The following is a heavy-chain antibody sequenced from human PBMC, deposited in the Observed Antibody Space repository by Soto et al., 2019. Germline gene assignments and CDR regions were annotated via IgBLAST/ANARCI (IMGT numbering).Heavy chain of an antibody. D-gene: IGHD6-13*01. J-gene: IGHJ4*02. V-gene: IGHV3-23*01. Sequence: EVQLLESGGGLVQPGGSLRLSCAASGFTFSSYAMSWVRQAPGKGLEWVSAISGSGGSTYYADSVKGRFTISRDNSKNTLYLQMNGLRAEDTAVYYCAKAEGGYHSSSWPTTPDYWGQGTLVTVSS. CDR3: AKAEGGYHSSSWPTTPDY. CDR1: GFTFSSYA. CDR2: ISGSGGST.